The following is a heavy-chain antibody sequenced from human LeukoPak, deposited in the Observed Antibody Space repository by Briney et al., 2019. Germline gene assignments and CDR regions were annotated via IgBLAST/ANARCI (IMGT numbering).Heavy chain of an antibody. V-gene: IGHV3-15*01. D-gene: IGHD3/OR15-3a*01. J-gene: IGHJ4*02. CDR2: IKRKGDDGTI. CDR3: TAGTGRSDFDY. CDR1: EFTFSNAW. Sequence: GGSLRLSCAASEFTFSNAWMSWVRQAPGGGLEWVGRIKRKGDDGTIDYAAPVKGRLSISRDDSKNTLYLQMNSLKSEDTAVYYCTAGTGRSDFDYWGQGTLVTVSS.